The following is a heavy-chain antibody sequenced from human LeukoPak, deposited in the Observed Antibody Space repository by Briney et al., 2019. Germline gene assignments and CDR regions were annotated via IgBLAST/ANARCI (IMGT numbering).Heavy chain of an antibody. CDR3: AELGITMIGGV. V-gene: IGHV3-11*04. J-gene: IGHJ6*04. CDR2: ISNSGSTI. D-gene: IGHD3-10*02. CDR1: GFSFSDYQ. Sequence: GGSLRLSCAASGFSFSDYQMSWIRQAPGKGLEWVSYISNSGSTIYYADSVKGRFTISRDNAMNSLYLQMNILRAEDTAVYYCAELGITMIGGVWGKGTTVTISS.